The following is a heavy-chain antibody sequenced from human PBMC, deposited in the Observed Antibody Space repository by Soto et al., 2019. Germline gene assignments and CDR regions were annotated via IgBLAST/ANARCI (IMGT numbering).Heavy chain of an antibody. J-gene: IGHJ5*02. Sequence: EVQLVESGGGLVQPGGSLRLSCAASGFTFSSYWMRWVRQAPGKGLEWVANIKQDGSEKYYVDSMKGRFTISRDNAKNSLYLHMNSLRAEDTAVYYCARLVLMVYAMGYNWFDLWGQGTLVTVSS. V-gene: IGHV3-7*01. D-gene: IGHD2-8*01. CDR2: IKQDGSEK. CDR1: GFTFSSYW. CDR3: ARLVLMVYAMGYNWFDL.